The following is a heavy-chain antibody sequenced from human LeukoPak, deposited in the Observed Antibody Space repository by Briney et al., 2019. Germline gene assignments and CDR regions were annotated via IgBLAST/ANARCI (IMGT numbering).Heavy chain of an antibody. CDR2: ILYDGSNK. CDR1: GFTFSSYG. V-gene: IGHV3-30*02. Sequence: PGGSLRLSCAAFGFTFSSYGMHWVRQAPGKGLEWVAFILYDGSNKYYADSVKGRFTISRDNSKNTLYLQMNSLRAEDTAVYYCAKAQADIVVVPAATRPRYYYYYMDVWGKGTTVTVSS. J-gene: IGHJ6*03. CDR3: AKAQADIVVVPAATRPRYYYYYMDV. D-gene: IGHD2-2*01.